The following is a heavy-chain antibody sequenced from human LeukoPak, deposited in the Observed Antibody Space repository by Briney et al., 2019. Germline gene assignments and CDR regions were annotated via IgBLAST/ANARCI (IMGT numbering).Heavy chain of an antibody. Sequence: SETLSLTCAVYGGSFSGYYWSWIRQPPGKGLEWIGEINHSGSTNYNPSLKSRVTISVDTSKNQFTLKLSSVTAADTALYYCARADPDYGGNSAEYFQHWGQGTLVTVSS. CDR3: ARADPDYGGNSAEYFQH. CDR2: INHSGST. D-gene: IGHD4-23*01. V-gene: IGHV4-34*01. CDR1: GGSFSGYY. J-gene: IGHJ1*01.